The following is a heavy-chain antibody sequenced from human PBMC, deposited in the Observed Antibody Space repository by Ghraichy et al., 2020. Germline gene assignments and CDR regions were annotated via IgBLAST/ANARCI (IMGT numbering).Heavy chain of an antibody. Sequence: SLRLSCAASGFTFDDYAMHWVRQAPGKGLEWVSGISWNSGSIAYADSVKGRFTISRDNAKNSLYLQINSLRAEDTALYYCAKDTAAGGTRYFDYWGQGTLVTVSS. V-gene: IGHV3-9*01. CDR2: ISWNSGSI. D-gene: IGHD6-13*01. CDR1: GFTFDDYA. CDR3: AKDTAAGGTRYFDY. J-gene: IGHJ4*02.